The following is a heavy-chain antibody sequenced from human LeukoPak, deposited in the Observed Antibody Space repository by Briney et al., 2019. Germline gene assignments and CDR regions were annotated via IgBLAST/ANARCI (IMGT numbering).Heavy chain of an antibody. V-gene: IGHV3-48*03. CDR1: GFTFSSYE. D-gene: IGHD3-10*02. Sequence: GSLRLSCAASGFTFSSYEMNWVRQAPGKGLEWVSYISSSGSTIYYADTVKGRFTISRDNAKNSLYLQMNSLRAEDTAVYYCAELGITMIGGVWGKGTTVTISS. CDR2: ISSSGSTI. CDR3: AELGITMIGGV. J-gene: IGHJ6*04.